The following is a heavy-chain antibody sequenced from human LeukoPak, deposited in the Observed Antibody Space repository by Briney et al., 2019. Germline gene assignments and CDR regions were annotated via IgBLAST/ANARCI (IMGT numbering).Heavy chain of an antibody. V-gene: IGHV3-7*01. CDR1: GFTFSDYY. Sequence: PGGSLRLSCAASGFTFSDYYMSWIRQAPGKGPEWVANINQDGSAKDYGGSVEGRFTISRDNAKNSLYLQMNSLTAEDTAVYFCASAPNENYFDFWGQGTLVTVSS. CDR3: ASAPNENYFDF. J-gene: IGHJ4*02. CDR2: INQDGSAK.